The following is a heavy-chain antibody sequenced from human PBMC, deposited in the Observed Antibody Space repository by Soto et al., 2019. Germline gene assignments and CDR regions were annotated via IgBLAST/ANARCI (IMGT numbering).Heavy chain of an antibody. CDR1: GGSFSGYY. CDR2: INLSGST. V-gene: IGHV4-34*01. Sequence: SETLSLTCAVYGGSFSGYYWSCIRQPPGKGLEWIGEINLSGSTNYNPSLKSRVTISVDTSKNQFSLKLSSVTAADTAVYYCARGLRHSSSSGNWFDPWGQGTLVTAPQ. J-gene: IGHJ5*02. D-gene: IGHD6-6*01. CDR3: ARGLRHSSSSGNWFDP.